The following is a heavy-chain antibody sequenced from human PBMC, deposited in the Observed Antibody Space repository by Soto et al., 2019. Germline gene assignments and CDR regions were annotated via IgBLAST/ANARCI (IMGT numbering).Heavy chain of an antibody. CDR1: GGSISNYY. J-gene: IGHJ4*02. Sequence: LSLTCTVSGGSISNYYWTWIRQPPGKGLEWIGYIYYTGTTNYNPSLKSRVTISVDTSKNQFSLKLSSVTAADTAVYYCARDTYLYYGSGSYLYYFDSWGQGTLVTVSS. V-gene: IGHV4-59*01. D-gene: IGHD3-10*01. CDR3: ARDTYLYYGSGSYLYYFDS. CDR2: IYYTGTT.